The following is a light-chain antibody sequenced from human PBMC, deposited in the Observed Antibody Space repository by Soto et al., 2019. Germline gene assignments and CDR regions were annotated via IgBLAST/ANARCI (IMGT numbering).Light chain of an antibody. CDR3: QQYGTSPRS. CDR1: QSVTGSY. Sequence: EIVLTQSPGTLSLSPGDRATLSCRASQSVTGSYLAWYQHKPGQAPSLLIYGASSRATGIPNRFSGSGSGTDFTLTISGLEHEDFAVYYCQQYGTSPRSFGQGTKVEIK. CDR2: GAS. V-gene: IGKV3-20*01. J-gene: IGKJ1*01.